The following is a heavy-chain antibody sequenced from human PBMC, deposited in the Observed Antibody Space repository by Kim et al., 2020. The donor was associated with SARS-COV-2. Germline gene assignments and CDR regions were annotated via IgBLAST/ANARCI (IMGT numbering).Heavy chain of an antibody. CDR1: GGSISSSSYY. J-gene: IGHJ6*03. CDR3: AIVGATTGYYYYMDV. V-gene: IGHV4-39*01. CDR2: IYYSGST. Sequence: SETLSLTCTVSGGSISSSSYYWGWIRQPPGKGLEWIGSIYYSGSTYYNPSLKSRVTISVDTSKNQFSLKLSSVTAADTAVYYCAIVGATTGYYYYMDVWG. D-gene: IGHD1-26*01.